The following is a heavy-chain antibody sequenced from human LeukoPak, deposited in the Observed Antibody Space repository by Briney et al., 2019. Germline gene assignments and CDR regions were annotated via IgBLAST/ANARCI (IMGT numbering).Heavy chain of an antibody. CDR1: GYSVSSAHY. Sequence: KPSETLSLTCAVSGYSVSSAHYWGWIRQPPGEGLEWIGTIHPGGTTYYNPSLGSRITISIDASKNHFSLRLSSVTTADTAVYYCARRIASAMTGFDYWGQGALVAVSS. D-gene: IGHD6-13*01. J-gene: IGHJ4*02. CDR3: ARRIASAMTGFDY. CDR2: IHPGGTT. V-gene: IGHV4-38-2*01.